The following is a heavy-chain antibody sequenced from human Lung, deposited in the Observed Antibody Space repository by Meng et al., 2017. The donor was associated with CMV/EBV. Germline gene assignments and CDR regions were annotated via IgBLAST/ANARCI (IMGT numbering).Heavy chain of an antibody. CDR1: GGSISSSSNY. V-gene: IGHV4-39*07. D-gene: IGHD5-24*01. Sequence: LHLREAGPGQLQPWTSLSLSGRVSGGSISSSSNYWGSISQSQGKGLEWIRSIYFSGNTYYNPSLKSGVTMSVGTAQNKFSLTLRSVTAADTAVYYCVTETGYNYDNWGQGALVTVSS. CDR3: VTETGYNYDN. J-gene: IGHJ4*02. CDR2: IYFSGNT.